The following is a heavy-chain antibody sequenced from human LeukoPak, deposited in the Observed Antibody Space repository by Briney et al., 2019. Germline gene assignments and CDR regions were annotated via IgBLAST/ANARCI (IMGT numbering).Heavy chain of an antibody. CDR2: IRAKRGDERP. J-gene: IGHJ4*02. CDR3: TRGYYNSF. V-gene: IGHV3-49*04. Sequence: GGSLRLSCTTSGFTFGDEPVNWVRQAPGKGLEWVGLIRAKRGDERPEHAASVKGRFSISRDDSTRVAYLQVNSLKAEDTAVYYCTRGYYNSFWGQGTLVTVSS. CDR1: GFTFGDEP. D-gene: IGHD3-10*01.